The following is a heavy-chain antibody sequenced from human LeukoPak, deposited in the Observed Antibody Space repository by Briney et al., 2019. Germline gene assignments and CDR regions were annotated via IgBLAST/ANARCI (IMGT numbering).Heavy chain of an antibody. Sequence: PSETLSLTCGVNGGSFIGYYWSWIRQPPGKGLEWIGEINHSGGTNYNPSLKSRVTISVDTSKNQFSLILTSVTAADTAVYYCASTSGYSSSSAFDYWGQGTLVTVSS. J-gene: IGHJ4*02. V-gene: IGHV4-34*01. CDR2: INHSGGT. D-gene: IGHD6-6*01. CDR1: GGSFIGYY. CDR3: ASTSGYSSSSAFDY.